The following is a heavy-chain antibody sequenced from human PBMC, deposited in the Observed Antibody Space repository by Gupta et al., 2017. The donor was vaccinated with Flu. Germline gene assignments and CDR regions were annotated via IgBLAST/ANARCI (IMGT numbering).Heavy chain of an antibody. V-gene: IGHV4-34*01. CDR3: ARGNGR. J-gene: IGHJ4*02. Sequence: QVQLQQWGAGLLKPSETLSLTCAVYGGSFSGYYWSWIRQPPGKGLEWIGEINHSGSTNYNPSLKSRVTISVDTSKNKFSLKLSSVTAADTAGYYCARGNGRWGQGTLVTVSP. D-gene: IGHD2-8*01. CDR2: INHSGST. CDR1: GGSFSGYY.